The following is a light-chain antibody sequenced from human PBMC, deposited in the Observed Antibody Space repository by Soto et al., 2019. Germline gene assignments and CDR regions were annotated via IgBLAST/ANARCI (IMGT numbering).Light chain of an antibody. CDR1: SIDIGGYNY. Sequence: QAVVTQPASVSGSPGQSITISCTGTSIDIGGYNYVSWYQHHPGKVPKLMLYEVTNRPSGVSDRFSGSKSGNTASLTISGLQAEDEADYYCTSYASSSILVFGGGTKLTVL. V-gene: IGLV2-14*01. J-gene: IGLJ3*02. CDR2: EVT. CDR3: TSYASSSILV.